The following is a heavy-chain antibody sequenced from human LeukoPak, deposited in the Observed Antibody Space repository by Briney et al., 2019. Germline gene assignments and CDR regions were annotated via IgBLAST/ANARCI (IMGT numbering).Heavy chain of an antibody. J-gene: IGHJ4*02. Sequence: GGSLRLSCAASGFTFSSYTMSWVRQAPGEGLEWLSAISGRGESTFYAPSVKGRFAISRDNSDNTLYLQMSSLRVDDTAVYFCAKERQTGDYFTSDYLGQGTQVTDSS. CDR1: GFTFSSYT. V-gene: IGHV3-23*01. CDR2: ISGRGEST. CDR3: AKERQTGDYFTSDY. D-gene: IGHD4-17*01.